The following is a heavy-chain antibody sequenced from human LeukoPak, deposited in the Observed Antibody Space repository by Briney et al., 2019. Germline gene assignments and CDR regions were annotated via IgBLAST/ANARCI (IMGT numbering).Heavy chain of an antibody. D-gene: IGHD5-12*01. Sequence: AGSLRLSCAASGFTLSSYSMNWVRQAPGKGLQWVSSISSSSSYIYYADSVKGRFTISRGNAKNSLYLQMNSLRAEDTAVYYCARSSGYDSPLYYWGQGTLVTVSS. V-gene: IGHV3-21*01. CDR2: ISSSSSYI. CDR3: ARSSGYDSPLYY. CDR1: GFTLSSYS. J-gene: IGHJ4*02.